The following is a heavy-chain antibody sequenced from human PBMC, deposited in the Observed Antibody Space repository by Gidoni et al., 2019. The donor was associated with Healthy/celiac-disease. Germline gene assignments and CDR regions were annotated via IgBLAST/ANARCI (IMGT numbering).Heavy chain of an antibody. Sequence: QVQLQESGPGLVQPSETLSPTCTASGGSISSYYWSWIRQPPGKGLEWIAYIYYSGSTHYNPSLKSRVTISVDTSKNQFSLKLSSVTAADTAVYYCARATLDIAAAGMPFDYWGQGTLVTVSS. CDR3: ARATLDIAAAGMPFDY. D-gene: IGHD6-13*01. J-gene: IGHJ4*02. CDR1: GGSISSYY. V-gene: IGHV4-59*08. CDR2: IYYSGST.